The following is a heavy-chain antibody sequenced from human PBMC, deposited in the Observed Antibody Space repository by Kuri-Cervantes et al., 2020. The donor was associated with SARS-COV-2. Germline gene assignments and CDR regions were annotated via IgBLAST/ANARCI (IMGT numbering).Heavy chain of an antibody. CDR2: INAGNGNT. CDR1: GYTFTSYG. J-gene: IGHJ5*02. Sequence: ASVKVSCKASGYTFTSYGISWVRQAPGQGLEWMGWINAGNGNTKYSQKFQGRVTITRDTSASTAYMELSSLRSEDTAVYYCARDDYSNYDVLYWFDPWGQGTLVTVSS. D-gene: IGHD4-11*01. CDR3: ARDDYSNYDVLYWFDP. V-gene: IGHV1-3*01.